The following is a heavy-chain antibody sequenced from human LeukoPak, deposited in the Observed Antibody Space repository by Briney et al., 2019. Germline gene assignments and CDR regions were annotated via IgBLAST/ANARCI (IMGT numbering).Heavy chain of an antibody. CDR3: ARQLLQQLPTDY. V-gene: IGHV4-39*01. J-gene: IGHJ4*02. D-gene: IGHD6-13*01. CDR2: IYYSGST. CDR1: GDSISSSSYY. Sequence: PSETLSLTCTVSGDSISSSSYYWGWIRQPPGKGLEWIGTIYYSGSTYYNPSLKSRVTISVDTSKNQFSLKLSSVTAADTAVYYCARQLLQQLPTDYWGQGTLVAVSS.